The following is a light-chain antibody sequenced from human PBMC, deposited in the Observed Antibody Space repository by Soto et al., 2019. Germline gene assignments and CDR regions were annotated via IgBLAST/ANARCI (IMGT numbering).Light chain of an antibody. J-gene: IGLJ1*01. Sequence: QSVLTQPASVSGSPGQSITISCTGTSSDVGDYNYVSWYQQHPGKAPKLMIYDVSNRPSGVSNRFSGSKSGNTASLTISGLQAEDEADYYCGSYTSSNTYVFGTGTKLTV. CDR2: DVS. V-gene: IGLV2-14*03. CDR1: SSDVGDYNY. CDR3: GSYTSSNTYV.